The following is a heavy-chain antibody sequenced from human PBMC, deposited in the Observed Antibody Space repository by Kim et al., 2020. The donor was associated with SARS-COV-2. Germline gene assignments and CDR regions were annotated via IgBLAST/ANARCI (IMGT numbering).Heavy chain of an antibody. Sequence: GGSLRLSCAASGFTFSKYTMTWVRQAPGKGLEWVATMWGDGTHIYHADSVKGRFTISRDNSKSTLYLQMNTVRAEDTAIYYCGKDRAPASGLDVDYWGQG. V-gene: IGHV3-23*03. J-gene: IGHJ4*02. CDR3: GKDRAPASGLDVDY. D-gene: IGHD3-10*01. CDR2: MWGDGTHI. CDR1: GFTFSKYT.